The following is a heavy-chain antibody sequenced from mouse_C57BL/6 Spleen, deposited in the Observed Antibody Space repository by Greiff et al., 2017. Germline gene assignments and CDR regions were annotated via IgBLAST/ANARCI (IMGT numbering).Heavy chain of an antibody. CDR3: ARDPYHYYGSSYDAMDY. CDR1: GYTFTSYW. D-gene: IGHD1-1*01. V-gene: IGHV1-53*01. CDR2: INPSNGGT. J-gene: IGHJ4*01. Sequence: QVQLQQPGTELVKPGASVKLSCKASGYTFTSYWMHWVKQRPGQGLEWIGNINPSNGGTNYNEKFKSKATLTVNKSSSTAYMELRSLTSEDSAVYYCARDPYHYYGSSYDAMDYWGQGTSVTVSS.